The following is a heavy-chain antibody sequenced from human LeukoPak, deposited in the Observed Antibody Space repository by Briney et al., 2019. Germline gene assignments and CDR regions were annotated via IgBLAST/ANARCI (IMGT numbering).Heavy chain of an antibody. CDR1: RFPFTIYA. D-gene: IGHD3-22*01. CDR3: SRDRPNYFGTDGHYYRRGGDY. J-gene: IGHJ4*02. CDR2: ITSSGETT. V-gene: IGHV3-23*01. Sequence: GGSLRLSCAASRFPFTIYAMRWVRQAPGKGGEGVASITSSGETTYYAGSVKGRFTISRDNSKETMYLQMNSLRAEDTAIYYCSRDRPNYFGTDGHYYRRGGDYWGQGTLVTVSS.